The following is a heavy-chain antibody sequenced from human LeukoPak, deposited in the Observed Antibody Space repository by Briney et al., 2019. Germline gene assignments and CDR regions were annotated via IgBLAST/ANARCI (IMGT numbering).Heavy chain of an antibody. CDR3: AKAAGILC. Sequence: GGSLRLSCAASGFTFRTYWMHWVRQAPGKGLVWVSRINSDGSSSTYADSVKGRFTISRDNSKNTLYLQMNSLRAEDTAVYYCAKAAGILCWGQGTLVTVSS. J-gene: IGHJ4*02. D-gene: IGHD3-10*01. CDR1: GFTFRTYW. CDR2: INSDGSSS. V-gene: IGHV3-74*01.